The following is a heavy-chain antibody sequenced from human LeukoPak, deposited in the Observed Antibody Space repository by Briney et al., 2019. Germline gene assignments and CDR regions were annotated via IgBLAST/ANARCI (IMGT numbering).Heavy chain of an antibody. V-gene: IGHV4-39*01. D-gene: IGHD3-3*01. Sequence: SETLSLTCTVSSGSISSSTYYWGWIRQPPGKGLEWIGSIYFSGNTFYNPSLKSRVTISMDKSKNQFSLKLTAVTAADTAVYYCGSQKEWSLTEYHFDYWGQGTLVTVSS. CDR3: GSQKEWSLTEYHFDY. CDR1: SGSISSSTYY. CDR2: IYFSGNT. J-gene: IGHJ4*02.